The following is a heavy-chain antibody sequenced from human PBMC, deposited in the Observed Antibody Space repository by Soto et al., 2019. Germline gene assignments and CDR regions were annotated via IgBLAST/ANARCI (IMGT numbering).Heavy chain of an antibody. J-gene: IGHJ4*02. CDR1: GFTFSSYA. CDR3: PKAGVQVFDY. V-gene: IGHV3-23*01. D-gene: IGHD2-8*01. Sequence: PGGSLRLSCAASGFTFSSYAMSWVRQAPGKGLEWVSTISGSSGSTYYADSVKGRFTISRDNSKNTLYLQMKSLRAEDTAVSYCPKAGVQVFDYWGQGTLVTVSS. CDR2: ISGSSGST.